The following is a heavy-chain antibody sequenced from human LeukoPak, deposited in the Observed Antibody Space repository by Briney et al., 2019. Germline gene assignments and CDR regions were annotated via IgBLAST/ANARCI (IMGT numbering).Heavy chain of an antibody. Sequence: GGSLRLSCTGSGFTFRTYAFSWVRQAPGKGLEWVSATGSNGVTYYADSVKGRFTISRDNSKNALYLQMNGLRADDTAVYYCTKHRGGWIDAFDIWGQGTMVTVSS. D-gene: IGHD5-12*01. CDR1: GFTFRTYA. V-gene: IGHV3-23*01. J-gene: IGHJ3*02. CDR2: TGSNGVT. CDR3: TKHRGGWIDAFDI.